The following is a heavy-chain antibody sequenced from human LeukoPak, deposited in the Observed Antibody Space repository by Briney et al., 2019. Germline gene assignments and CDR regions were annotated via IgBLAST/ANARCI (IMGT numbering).Heavy chain of an antibody. J-gene: IGHJ3*02. CDR1: GFSVSGNY. CDR3: ARGQYSDRSPSYAFHM. Sequence: PGGSLRLSCAASGFSVSGNYMSWIRQAPGKGLEWVSGIYSGAATQYADSVKGRFTIFRLNSNNTLYLHMNSLREDDTAVYYCARGQYSDRSPSYAFHMWGQGTMVTVSS. V-gene: IGHV3-53*04. CDR2: IYSGAAT. D-gene: IGHD3-22*01.